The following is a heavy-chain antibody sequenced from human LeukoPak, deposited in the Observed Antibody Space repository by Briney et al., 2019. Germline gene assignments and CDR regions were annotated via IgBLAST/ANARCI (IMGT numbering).Heavy chain of an antibody. V-gene: IGHV3-33*08. Sequence: PGGSLRLSCAASGFTFSSYSMNWVRQAPGKGLDWVAVIWYDGNNKYYADSVKGRFTISRDNSKNTLYLQMNSLRAEDTAVYYCARETSGHHDYWGQGTLVTVSS. D-gene: IGHD3-10*01. CDR3: ARETSGHHDY. J-gene: IGHJ4*02. CDR2: IWYDGNNK. CDR1: GFTFSSYS.